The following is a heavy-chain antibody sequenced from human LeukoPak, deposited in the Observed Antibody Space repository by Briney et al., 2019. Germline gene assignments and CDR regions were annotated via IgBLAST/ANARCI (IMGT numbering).Heavy chain of an antibody. CDR2: IYSGGST. CDR1: GFTVSSNY. CDR3: ARDGAAAGYFDY. J-gene: IGHJ4*02. D-gene: IGHD6-13*01. V-gene: IGHV3-53*01. Sequence: GGSLRLSCAASGFTVSSNYMSWVRQAPGKGLEWVSVIYSGGSTYYADSVKGRFTISRDNSKNTLYLQMNSLRAEDTAVYYCARDGAAAGYFDYRGQGTLVTVSS.